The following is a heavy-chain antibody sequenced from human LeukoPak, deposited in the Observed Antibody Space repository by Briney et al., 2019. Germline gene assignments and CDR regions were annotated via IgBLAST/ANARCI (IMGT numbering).Heavy chain of an antibody. Sequence: PSETLSLTCTVSGGSISSYYWSWIRQPPGKGLEWIGYIYYSGTNYNPSLKSRVTISVDTSKNQFSLKLSSVTAADTAVYYCARGRITIFGVVTPHFDYWGQGNLVTVSS. J-gene: IGHJ4*02. V-gene: IGHV4-59*01. CDR3: ARGRITIFGVVTPHFDY. CDR1: GGSISSYY. CDR2: IYYSGT. D-gene: IGHD3-3*01.